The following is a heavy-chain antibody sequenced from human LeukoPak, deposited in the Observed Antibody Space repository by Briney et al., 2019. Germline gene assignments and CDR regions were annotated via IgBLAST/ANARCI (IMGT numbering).Heavy chain of an antibody. CDR3: ARGQKQWLTPYAFDI. CDR2: ISAYNGNT. V-gene: IGHV1-18*01. Sequence: ASVKVSCKASGYTFTSYGISWVRQAPGQGLEWMGWISAYNGNTNYAQKLQGRVTVTTDTSTSTAYMELRSLRSDDTAVYYCARGQKQWLTPYAFDIWGQGTMVTVSS. CDR1: GYTFTSYG. J-gene: IGHJ3*02. D-gene: IGHD6-19*01.